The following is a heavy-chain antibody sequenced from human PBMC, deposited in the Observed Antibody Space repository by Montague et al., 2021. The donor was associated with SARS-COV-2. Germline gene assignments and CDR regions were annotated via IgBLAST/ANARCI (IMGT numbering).Heavy chain of an antibody. D-gene: IGHD2-2*02. V-gene: IGHV4-34*01. CDR2: INHGGST. Sequence: SETLSLTCAVHGGSFSGYYWNWIRQPPGKGLEWIGEINHGGSTNYNPSLQSRITISADTSKNQFSLKVTSVAAADTAVYYCARLGEGVVPAPILGVGPFYSYYCMDVWGKGTTVTVYS. CDR3: ARLGEGVVPAPILGVGPFYSYYCMDV. CDR1: GGSFSGYY. J-gene: IGHJ6*03.